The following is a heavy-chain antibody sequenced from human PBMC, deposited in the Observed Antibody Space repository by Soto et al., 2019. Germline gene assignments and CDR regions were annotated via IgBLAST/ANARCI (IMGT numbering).Heavy chain of an antibody. V-gene: IGHV4-31*03. Sequence: ASETLSLTCTVSGGSISSGGYYWSWIRQHPGKGLEWIGYIYYSGSTYYNPSLKSRVTISVDTSKNQFSLKLSSVTAADTAVHYCARGRQIAARPYFDYWGQGTLVTVSS. CDR1: GGSISSGGYY. D-gene: IGHD6-6*01. J-gene: IGHJ4*02. CDR3: ARGRQIAARPYFDY. CDR2: IYYSGST.